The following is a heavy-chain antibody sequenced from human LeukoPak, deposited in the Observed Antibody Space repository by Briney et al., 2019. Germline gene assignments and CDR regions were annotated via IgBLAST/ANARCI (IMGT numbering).Heavy chain of an antibody. CDR1: GYTFTSYG. CDR3: ARAYCSSTSCYTGDYYYYYMDV. D-gene: IGHD2-2*02. CDR2: ISAYNGNT. Sequence: ASVKVSCKASGYTFTSYGISWVRQAPGQGLEWMGWISAYNGNTNYAQKLQGRVTMTTDTSTSTAYMELRSLRSDDTAVYYCARAYCSSTSCYTGDYYYYYMDVWGKGTTVTVSS. J-gene: IGHJ6*03. V-gene: IGHV1-18*01.